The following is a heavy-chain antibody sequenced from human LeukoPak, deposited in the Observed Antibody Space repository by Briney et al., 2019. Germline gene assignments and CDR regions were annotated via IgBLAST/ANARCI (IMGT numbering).Heavy chain of an antibody. Sequence: GGSLRLSCAASGFTFSDYYMSWIRQAPGKGLEWVSYISSSSSYTNYADPVKGRFTISRDNAKNSLYLQMNSLRAEDTAVYYCARGGYSSGDGAYYFDYWGQGTLVTVSS. CDR3: ARGGYSSGDGAYYFDY. V-gene: IGHV3-11*06. J-gene: IGHJ4*02. D-gene: IGHD5-18*01. CDR1: GFTFSDYY. CDR2: ISSSSSYT.